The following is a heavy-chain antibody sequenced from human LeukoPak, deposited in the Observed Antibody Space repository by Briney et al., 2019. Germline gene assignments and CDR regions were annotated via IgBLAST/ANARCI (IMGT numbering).Heavy chain of an antibody. CDR1: GYTLTELS. Sequence: ASVKVSCKVSGYTLTELSMHWVRQAPGKGLEWMGGFDPEDGETIYAQKFQGRVTFSTDESTTTAYMELSSLRSEDTAVYYCARCPYNYYDYSGHHLPDYWGQGTLVTVSS. D-gene: IGHD3-22*01. V-gene: IGHV1-24*01. J-gene: IGHJ4*02. CDR3: ARCPYNYYDYSGHHLPDY. CDR2: FDPEDGET.